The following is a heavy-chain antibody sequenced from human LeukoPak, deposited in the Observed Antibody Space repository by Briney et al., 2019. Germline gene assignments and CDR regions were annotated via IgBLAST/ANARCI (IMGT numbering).Heavy chain of an antibody. V-gene: IGHV1-69*02. J-gene: IGHJ4*02. D-gene: IGHD2-21*01. CDR2: IIPILGIA. Sequence: SVKVSCKASGGTFSSYTISWVRQAPGQGLEWMGRIIPILGIANYAQKFQGRVTITADKSTSTAYVELSSLRSEDTAVYYCARGSSGGESIDYWGQGTLVTVSS. CDR3: ARGSSGGESIDY. CDR1: GGTFSSYT.